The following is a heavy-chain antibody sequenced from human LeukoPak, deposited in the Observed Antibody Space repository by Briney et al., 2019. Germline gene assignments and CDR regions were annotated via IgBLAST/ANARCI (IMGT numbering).Heavy chain of an antibody. J-gene: IGHJ5*02. Sequence: SETLSLTCTVSGASVSSYYWSWIRQPPGRGLEWIGYIYYGGRTDYNPSLESRITISLDTSRNQVSLKLTSVTAADTAVYHCARRKGSGSLSTNRFDPWGQGTRVTVSS. D-gene: IGHD3-10*01. CDR2: IYYGGRT. V-gene: IGHV4-59*08. CDR3: ARRKGSGSLSTNRFDP. CDR1: GASVSSYY.